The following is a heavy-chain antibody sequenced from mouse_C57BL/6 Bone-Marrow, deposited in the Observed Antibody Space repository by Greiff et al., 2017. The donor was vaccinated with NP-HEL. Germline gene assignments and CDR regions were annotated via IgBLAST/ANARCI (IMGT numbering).Heavy chain of an antibody. CDR3: ARLWLRPLAMDY. V-gene: IGHV1-18*01. CDR2: INPNNGGT. Sequence: EVQLQQSGPELVKPGASVKIPCKASGYTFTDYNMDWVKQSHGKSLEWIGDINPNNGGTIYNQKFKGKATLTVDKSSSTAYMELRSLTSEDTAVYYCARLWLRPLAMDYWGQGTSVTVSS. D-gene: IGHD2-2*01. J-gene: IGHJ4*01. CDR1: GYTFTDYN.